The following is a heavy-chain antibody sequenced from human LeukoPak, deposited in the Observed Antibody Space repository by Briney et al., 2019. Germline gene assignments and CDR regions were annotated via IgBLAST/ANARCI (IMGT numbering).Heavy chain of an antibody. CDR2: ISSSSSAR. J-gene: IGHJ4*02. Sequence: PGGSLRLSCAASGFTFSSHSMNWVRQAPGKGLEWVSYISSSSSARYYADSVKGRFTISRDNAKNSLYLQMNSLRVEDTAVYYCARGNPFGGYWGQGILVTVSS. D-gene: IGHD3-16*01. CDR3: ARGNPFGGY. V-gene: IGHV3-48*04. CDR1: GFTFSSHS.